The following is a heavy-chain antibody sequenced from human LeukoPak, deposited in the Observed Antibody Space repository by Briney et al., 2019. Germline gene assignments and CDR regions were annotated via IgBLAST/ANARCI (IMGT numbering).Heavy chain of an antibody. Sequence: ASVKVSCKASGYTFTSYGFSWVRQAPGQGLEWMGWISAYNGNTNYAQKLQGRVTMTTDTSTSTAYMELRSLRSDDTAVYYCARAPDSGGYYDWFDPWGQGTLVTVSS. J-gene: IGHJ5*02. D-gene: IGHD3-22*01. CDR1: GYTFTSYG. CDR2: ISAYNGNT. V-gene: IGHV1-18*01. CDR3: ARAPDSGGYYDWFDP.